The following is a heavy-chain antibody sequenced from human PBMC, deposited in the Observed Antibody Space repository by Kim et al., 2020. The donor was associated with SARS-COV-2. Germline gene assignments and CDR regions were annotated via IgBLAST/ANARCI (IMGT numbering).Heavy chain of an antibody. D-gene: IGHD2-2*01. J-gene: IGHJ5*02. Sequence: SVKVSCKASGGTFSSYAISWVRQAPGQGLEWMGGIIPIFGTANYAQKFQGRVTITADESTSTAYMELSSLRSEDTAVYYCARGGYLGYCSSTSCYWFDPWGQGTLVTVSS. V-gene: IGHV1-69*13. CDR2: IIPIFGTA. CDR1: GGTFSSYA. CDR3: ARGGYLGYCSSTSCYWFDP.